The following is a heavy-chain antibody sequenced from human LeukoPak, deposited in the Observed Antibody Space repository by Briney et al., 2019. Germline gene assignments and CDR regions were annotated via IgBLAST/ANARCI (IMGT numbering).Heavy chain of an antibody. CDR2: IYYSGST. V-gene: IGHV4-39*07. Sequence: SETLSLTCTVSGCSISSSSYYWGWIRQPPGKRLEWIGSIYYSGSTYYNPSLKSRVTISVETSKNQFSLKLSSVTAADTAVYYWSRTYYHGSGNFDYWGQGTLVTVSS. CDR1: GCSISSSSYY. J-gene: IGHJ4*02. CDR3: SRTYYHGSGNFDY. D-gene: IGHD3-10*01.